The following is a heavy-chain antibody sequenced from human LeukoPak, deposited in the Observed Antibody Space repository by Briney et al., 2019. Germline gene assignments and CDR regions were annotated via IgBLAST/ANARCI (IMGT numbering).Heavy chain of an antibody. D-gene: IGHD3-10*01. CDR1: GYTFTSYT. CDR2: INTGNGNT. Sequence: ASVKVSCKASGYTFTSYTLHWLRQAPGQRLEWMGWINTGNGNTKYSQEFQGRVTITRDTSASTAYMELSSLRSEDMTVYYCARGAKFRSYGSGTYYTSLPFDPWGQGTLVTVSS. CDR3: ARGAKFRSYGSGTYYTSLPFDP. V-gene: IGHV1-3*03. J-gene: IGHJ5*02.